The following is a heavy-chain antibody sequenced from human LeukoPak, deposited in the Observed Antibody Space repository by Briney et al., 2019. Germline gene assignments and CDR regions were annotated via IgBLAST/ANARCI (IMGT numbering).Heavy chain of an antibody. CDR3: ASLDSSGWYYFDY. J-gene: IGHJ4*02. V-gene: IGHV3-74*01. CDR2: ISSDGSSI. Sequence: GGSLRLSCAASGFTFSSYWMHWVRQAPGKGLVWVSRISSDGSSISYADSVKGRFTISRDNAKNTLYLQMNSLRAEDTAVYYCASLDSSGWYYFDYWGQGTLVTVSS. D-gene: IGHD6-19*01. CDR1: GFTFSSYW.